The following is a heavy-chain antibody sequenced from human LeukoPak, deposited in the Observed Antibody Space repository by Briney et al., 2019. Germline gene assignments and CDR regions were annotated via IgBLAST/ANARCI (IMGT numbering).Heavy chain of an antibody. Sequence: PGGSLRLSCAASGFTFSTYSMNWVRQAPGKGREWVSYISSGSSTIYYADSVKGRFTISRDNAKNSLYLQMNSLRAEDTAVYYCARDPAGAGIYYDYWGQGTLVTVSS. J-gene: IGHJ4*02. D-gene: IGHD6-19*01. CDR1: GFTFSTYS. CDR2: ISSGSSTI. V-gene: IGHV3-48*01. CDR3: ARDPAGAGIYYDY.